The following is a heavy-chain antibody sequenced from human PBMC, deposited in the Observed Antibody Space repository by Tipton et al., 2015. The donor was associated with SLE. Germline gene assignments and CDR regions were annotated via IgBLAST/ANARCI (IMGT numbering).Heavy chain of an antibody. CDR1: GCSVTTYY. V-gene: IGHV4-59*02. D-gene: IGHD1-26*01. J-gene: IGHJ4*02. Sequence: TLSLTCAVSGCSVTTYYWSWVRPPPGKGLEWLGFVYHSGTTGYNPSHSNRLSLSLDTSRNHFSLKLTSVTAADTAIYYCASLGRIQDYWGQGTLVTVSS. CDR3: ASLGRIQDY. CDR2: VYHSGTT.